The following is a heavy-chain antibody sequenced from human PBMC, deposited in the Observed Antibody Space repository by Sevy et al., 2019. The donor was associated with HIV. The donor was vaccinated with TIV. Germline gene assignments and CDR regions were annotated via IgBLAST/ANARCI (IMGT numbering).Heavy chain of an antibody. J-gene: IGHJ4*02. CDR3: AKVSGYYDSSGYYPLD. CDR1: EFTFSSYA. Sequence: GGSLRLSCAASEFTFSSYAMSWVRQAPGKGLEWVSAISGSGGSTYYADSVKGRFTISRDNSKNTLYLQMNSLRAEDTAVYYCAKVSGYYDSSGYYPLDWGQGTLVTVSS. D-gene: IGHD3-22*01. V-gene: IGHV3-23*01. CDR2: ISGSGGST.